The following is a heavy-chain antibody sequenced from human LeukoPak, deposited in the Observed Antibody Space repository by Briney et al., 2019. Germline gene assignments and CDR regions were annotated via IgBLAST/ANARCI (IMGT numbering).Heavy chain of an antibody. CDR1: GYSFTGYY. CDR3: VRDRTKYCSSTSCPLDY. D-gene: IGHD2-2*01. V-gene: IGHV1-2*02. CDR2: INPYSGGT. Sequence: PGASVKVACKASGYSFTGYYMHCVRQAPGQGLEWMGWINPYSGGTNYAQKFQGRVTMTRDTCISTAYMELSRLRSDDTAVYYCVRDRTKYCSSTSCPLDYWGQGTLVTVSS. J-gene: IGHJ4*02.